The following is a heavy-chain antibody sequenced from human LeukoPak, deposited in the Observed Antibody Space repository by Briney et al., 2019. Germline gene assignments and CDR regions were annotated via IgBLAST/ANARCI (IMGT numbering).Heavy chain of an antibody. D-gene: IGHD3-9*01. CDR3: AKLDILTGYSPYV. J-gene: IGHJ6*02. Sequence: GGSLRLSCAASEFTVSNSYMIWVRQAPGKGLEWVSVIYSGGRTNYADSVRGRFSISRDNSKNTMYLQMNSLRAEDTAVYYCAKLDILTGYSPYVWGRGTTVTVSS. CDR2: IYSGGRT. CDR1: EFTVSNSY. V-gene: IGHV3-66*04.